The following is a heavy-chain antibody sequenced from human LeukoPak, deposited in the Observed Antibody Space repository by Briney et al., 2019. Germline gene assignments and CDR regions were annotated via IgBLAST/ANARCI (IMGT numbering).Heavy chain of an antibody. CDR3: ARERDDYYFDY. V-gene: IGHV1-2*02. D-gene: IGHD3-3*01. CDR2: INPNSGGT. CDR1: GYTFTGYH. Sequence: GSVKVSCKASGYTFTGYHMHWVRQAPGQGLEWMGWINPNSGGTNYAQKFQGRVTMTRDTSISTAYMELSRLRSDDTAVYYCARERDDYYFDYWGQGTLLTFSS. J-gene: IGHJ4*02.